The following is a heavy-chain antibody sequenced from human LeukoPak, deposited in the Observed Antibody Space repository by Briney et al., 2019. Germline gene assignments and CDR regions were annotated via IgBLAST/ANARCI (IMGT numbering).Heavy chain of an antibody. J-gene: IGHJ4*02. CDR3: ANDKSGYIYN. V-gene: IGHV3-20*04. D-gene: IGHD1-1*01. Sequence: GGSLRLSCAASGFTFDDYGMSWVRQAPGKGLEWVSGINWNGGSTGYADSVKGRFTISRDNAKNSLYLQMNSLRAEDAALYYCANDKSGYIYNWGQGALVTVSS. CDR2: INWNGGST. CDR1: GFTFDDYG.